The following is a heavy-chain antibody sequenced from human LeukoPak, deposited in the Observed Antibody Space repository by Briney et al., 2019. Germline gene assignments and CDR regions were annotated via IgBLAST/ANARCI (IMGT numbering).Heavy chain of an antibody. CDR3: ARQLGATSPTWFDP. CDR1: GYSFTSYW. V-gene: IGHV5-51*01. J-gene: IGHJ5*02. CDR2: IYPGDSDT. D-gene: IGHD1-26*01. Sequence: GESLKISCEGSGYSFTSYWIAWVRQMPGKGLEWMGVIYPGDSDTRYSPSFQGQVTISADKSISTAYLQWSSLKASDTAMYYCARQLGATSPTWFDPWDQGTLVTVSS.